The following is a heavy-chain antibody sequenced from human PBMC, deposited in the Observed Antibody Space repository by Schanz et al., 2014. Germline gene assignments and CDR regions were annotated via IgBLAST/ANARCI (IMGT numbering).Heavy chain of an antibody. CDR3: ARGGPAYYFDD. V-gene: IGHV3-74*01. J-gene: IGHJ4*02. CDR1: GFTFSSYW. CDR2: IKSDGSST. Sequence: EVQLVESGGGLVQPGGSLRLSCAASGFTFSSYWMHWVRQVPGKGLVWVSRIKSDGSSTSYADSVKGRFTISRDNAKNTLYLQMNSLRAEDTAVYYCARGGPAYYFDDWGQGTLGTVSS.